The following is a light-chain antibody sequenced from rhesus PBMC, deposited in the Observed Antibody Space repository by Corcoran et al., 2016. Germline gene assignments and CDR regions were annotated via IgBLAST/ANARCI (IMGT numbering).Light chain of an antibody. CDR3: QHYYTIPFT. CDR2: EAS. V-gene: IGKV1-25*01. J-gene: IGKJ3*01. Sequence: DIQMTQSPSSLSASVGDRVTITCRASQGITNDLAWYQQKPGKTPKLLIYEASSLQSGIPSRFSGSGSWTYFTLTISSLQSEDFATYYCQHYYTIPFTFGPGTKLDIK. CDR1: QGITND.